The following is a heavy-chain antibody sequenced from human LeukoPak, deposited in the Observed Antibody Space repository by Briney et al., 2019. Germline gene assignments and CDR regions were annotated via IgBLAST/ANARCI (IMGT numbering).Heavy chain of an antibody. D-gene: IGHD3-3*01. Sequence: LETLSLTCGVAGGSFRGCYWSWIRQTPGKGLEWIGDVSQTGKSNYNPFLTDYHPPLKRRVTISVDSYTNELSLKVTSVTAADTGVYYCARVRHAPLEYSYYMDLWGEGTTVTVS. V-gene: IGHV4-34*01. CDR1: GGSFRGCY. CDR2: VSQTGKS. J-gene: IGHJ6*03. CDR3: ARVRHAPLEYSYYMDL.